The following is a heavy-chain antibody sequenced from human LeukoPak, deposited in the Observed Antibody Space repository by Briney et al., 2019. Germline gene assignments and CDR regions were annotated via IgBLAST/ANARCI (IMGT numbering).Heavy chain of an antibody. Sequence: GRSLRLSCAASGFTFSSYGMHWVRQAPGKGLEWVAVIWSDGSNKYYADSVKGRFTISRDNSKNPLYLQMNSLRAEDTAVYYCARDHSSGWYYFDYWGQGTLVTVSS. CDR1: GFTFSSYG. CDR2: IWSDGSNK. CDR3: ARDHSSGWYYFDY. V-gene: IGHV3-33*01. J-gene: IGHJ4*02. D-gene: IGHD6-19*01.